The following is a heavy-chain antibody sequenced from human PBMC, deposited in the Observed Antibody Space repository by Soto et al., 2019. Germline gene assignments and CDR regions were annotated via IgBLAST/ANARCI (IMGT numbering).Heavy chain of an antibody. CDR3: AHRRIGIYDF. CDR1: GFSLSTSGVA. V-gene: IGHV2-5*02. J-gene: IGHJ4*02. D-gene: IGHD1-26*01. Sequence: SGPTLVNPTQTLTLTCTFSGFSLSTSGVAVGWIRQPPGKGLEWLALIYWDDDKRYSPSLKTRLTITKDTSKNQVVLSMTNIDPVDTATYYCAHRRIGIYDFWGQGALVTVSS. CDR2: IYWDDDK.